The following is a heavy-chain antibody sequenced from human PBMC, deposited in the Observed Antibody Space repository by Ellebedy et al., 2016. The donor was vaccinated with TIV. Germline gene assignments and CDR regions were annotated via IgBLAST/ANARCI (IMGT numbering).Heavy chain of an antibody. Sequence: PGGSLRLSCAVSGFTFSDFSMNWVRQAPGKGLEWVSSISSSSNYIYYADSVKGRFTISRDNAKNSFYLQMNSLRAEDTAVSYCARGGSVSELYNWFDPWGRGTLVTVSS. D-gene: IGHD1-7*01. CDR3: ARGGSVSELYNWFDP. V-gene: IGHV3-21*01. CDR1: GFTFSDFS. J-gene: IGHJ5*02. CDR2: ISSSSNYI.